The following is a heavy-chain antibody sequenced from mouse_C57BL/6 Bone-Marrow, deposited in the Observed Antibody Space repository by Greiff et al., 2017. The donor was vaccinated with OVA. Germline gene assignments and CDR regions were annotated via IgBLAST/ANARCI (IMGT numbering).Heavy chain of an antibody. CDR1: GFSLSTFGMG. Sequence: QVTLKVSGPGILQPSQTLSLTCSFSGFSLSTFGMGVGWIRQPSGKGLEWLAHIWWDDDKYYSPALKSRLTISKDTSKNQVFLKIANVDSADTATYYCARIRYYGSFRYFDVWGTGTTVTVSS. J-gene: IGHJ1*03. CDR2: IWWDDDK. CDR3: ARIRYYGSFRYFDV. V-gene: IGHV8-8*01. D-gene: IGHD1-1*01.